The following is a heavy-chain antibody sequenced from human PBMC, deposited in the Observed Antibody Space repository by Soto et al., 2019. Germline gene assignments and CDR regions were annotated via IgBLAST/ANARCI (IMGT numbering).Heavy chain of an antibody. Sequence: GGSLRLSCAASGFTFSSYSMNWVRQAPGKGLEWVSSISSSSSYIYYADSVKGRFTISRDNAKNSLYLQMNSLRAEDTAVYYCARDLKGSWYSLSYYGMDVWGQGTTVTVSS. CDR2: ISSSSSYI. CDR1: GFTFSSYS. J-gene: IGHJ6*02. V-gene: IGHV3-21*01. CDR3: ARDLKGSWYSLSYYGMDV. D-gene: IGHD6-13*01.